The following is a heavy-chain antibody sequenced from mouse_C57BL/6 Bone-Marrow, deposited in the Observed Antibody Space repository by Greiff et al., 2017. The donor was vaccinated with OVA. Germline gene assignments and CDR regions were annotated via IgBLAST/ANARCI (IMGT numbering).Heavy chain of an antibody. J-gene: IGHJ2*01. CDR3: ARVWVFFDY. CDR2: ISAGGSYT. V-gene: IGHV5-4*01. Sequence: EVHLVESGGGLVKPGGSLKLSCAASGFTFSSYAMSWVRQTPEKRLEWVATISAGGSYTYYPDNVKGRFTISRDNAKNNLYLQMSHLKSEDTAMDYCARVWVFFDYWGQGTTLTVSA. D-gene: IGHD4-1*01. CDR1: GFTFSSYA.